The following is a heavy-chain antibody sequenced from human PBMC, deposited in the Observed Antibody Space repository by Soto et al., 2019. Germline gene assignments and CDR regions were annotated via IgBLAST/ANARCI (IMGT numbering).Heavy chain of an antibody. CDR1: GFTFSNAW. V-gene: IGHV3-15*01. J-gene: IGHJ3*02. CDR3: TTGGHIVVVVAATPDGFDI. CDR2: IKSKTDGGTT. Sequence: EVQLVESGGGLVKPGGSLRLSCAASGFTFSNAWMSWVRQAPGKGLEWVGRIKSKTDGGTTDYAAPVKGRFTISRDDSKDTLYLQMNSLKTEDTAVYYCTTGGHIVVVVAATPDGFDIGGQGTMVTVSS. D-gene: IGHD2-15*01.